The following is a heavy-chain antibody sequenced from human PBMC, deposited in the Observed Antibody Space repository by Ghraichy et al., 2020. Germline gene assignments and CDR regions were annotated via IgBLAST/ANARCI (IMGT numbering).Heavy chain of an antibody. D-gene: IGHD7-27*01. Sequence: GSLNISCAASGFSLSDFGMNWVRQTPGKGLEWLLYISGSSSTIYYADSVKGRFTISRDNAKNSLYLQMNSLRDEDTAVYYCARESNWGSAYWGQGTLVTVSS. CDR2: ISGSSSTI. J-gene: IGHJ4*02. CDR3: ARESNWGSAY. CDR1: GFSLSDFG. V-gene: IGHV3-48*02.